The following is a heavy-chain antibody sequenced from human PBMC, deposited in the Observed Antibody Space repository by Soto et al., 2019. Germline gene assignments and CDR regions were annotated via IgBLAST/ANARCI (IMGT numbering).Heavy chain of an antibody. Sequence: GGSLRLSCAASGFTFSSYWMSWVRQAPGKGLEWVANIKQDGSEKYYVDSVKGRFTISRDNAKNSLYLQMNSLRAEDTAVYYCASTLYCTNGVCFDYWGQGTLVTVSS. CDR3: ASTLYCTNGVCFDY. V-gene: IGHV3-7*01. CDR2: IKQDGSEK. J-gene: IGHJ4*02. CDR1: GFTFSSYW. D-gene: IGHD2-8*01.